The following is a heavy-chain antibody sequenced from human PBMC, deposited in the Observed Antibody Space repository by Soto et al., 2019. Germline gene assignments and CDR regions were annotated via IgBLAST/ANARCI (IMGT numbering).Heavy chain of an antibody. J-gene: IGHJ4*02. D-gene: IGHD4-17*01. CDR3: AGDVGLGPVTVSTHVDY. CDR2: IITILDIA. V-gene: IGHV1-69*08. Sequence: QVQLVQSGAEVKKPGSSVKVSCKASGGTFSNYTITWVRQAPGQGLEWMGRIITILDIANYAKKFQGRVTITADKSTDPAYMELSSPRSEDKAVDYCAGDVGLGPVTVSTHVDYWGQGTLVIVSS. CDR1: GGTFSNYT.